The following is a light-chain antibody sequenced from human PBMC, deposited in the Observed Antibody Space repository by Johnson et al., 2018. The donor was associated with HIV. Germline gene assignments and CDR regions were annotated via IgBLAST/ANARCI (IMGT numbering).Light chain of an antibody. V-gene: IGLV1-51*02. CDR2: ENN. J-gene: IGLJ1*01. Sequence: QSVLTQPPSVSAAPGQKVTISCSGSSSNIGNNYVSWYQQLPGTAPKLLIYENNKRPSGISDRFSGSKSVTSGTLGITGLQTGDEADYYCGTWDSSLSAGPYVFGTGTKVTVL. CDR1: SSNIGNNY. CDR3: GTWDSSLSAGPYV.